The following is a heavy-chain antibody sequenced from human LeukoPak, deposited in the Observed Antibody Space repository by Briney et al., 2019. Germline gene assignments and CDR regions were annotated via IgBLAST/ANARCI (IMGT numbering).Heavy chain of an antibody. CDR1: GFSFRSYA. Sequence: GGSLRLSCAASGFSFRSYAMTWVRQAPGKGLEWVSAISGSGGSTYYADSVKGRFTISRDNSENTLYLQMNSLRAEDTAVYYCAKDRPATYYYDSSGYCDYWGQGTLVTVSS. V-gene: IGHV3-23*01. D-gene: IGHD3-22*01. J-gene: IGHJ4*02. CDR3: AKDRPATYYYDSSGYCDY. CDR2: ISGSGGST.